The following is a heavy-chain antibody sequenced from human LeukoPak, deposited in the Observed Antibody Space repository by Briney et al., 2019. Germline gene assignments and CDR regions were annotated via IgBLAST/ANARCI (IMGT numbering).Heavy chain of an antibody. J-gene: IGHJ6*03. D-gene: IGHD6-6*01. CDR3: AREGYSSSYYYMDV. Sequence: VASVKVSCKASGYIFTSYGISWVRQAPGQGLEWMGWINTYNGNTKYAQKLQGRVTMTTDTSTSTAYMELRSLRSDDTAVYYCAREGYSSSYYYMDVWGKGTTVTVSS. V-gene: IGHV1-18*01. CDR1: GYIFTSYG. CDR2: INTYNGNT.